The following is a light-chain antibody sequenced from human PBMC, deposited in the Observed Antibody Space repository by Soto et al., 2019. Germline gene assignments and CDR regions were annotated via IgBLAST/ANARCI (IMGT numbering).Light chain of an antibody. CDR1: QSVSNY. CDR2: DAS. Sequence: ENVLTQSPATLSLSPGERATLSCRASQSVSNYVAWYQQKPGQAPRLLIYDASNRATGIPARFSGSGSGTDFTLTISSLEPEDFAVYYCQQRSNWPLTFGQGTRLEIK. V-gene: IGKV3-11*01. CDR3: QQRSNWPLT. J-gene: IGKJ5*01.